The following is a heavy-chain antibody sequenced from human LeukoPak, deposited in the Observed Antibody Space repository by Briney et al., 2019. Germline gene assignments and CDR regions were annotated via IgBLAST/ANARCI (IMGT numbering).Heavy chain of an antibody. CDR3: ASARNLDY. J-gene: IGHJ4*02. D-gene: IGHD1-14*01. CDR1: GFTFDNYW. Sequence: GGSLRLSCAASGFTFDNYWMHWVRQAPGKGLEWVSSISSSSSYIYYADSVKGRFTISRDNAKNSLCLQMNSLRAEDTAVYYCASARNLDYWGQGTLVTVSS. CDR2: ISSSSSYI. V-gene: IGHV3-21*01.